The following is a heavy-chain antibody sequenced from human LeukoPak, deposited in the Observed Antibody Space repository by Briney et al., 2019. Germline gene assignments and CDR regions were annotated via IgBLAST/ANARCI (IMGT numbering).Heavy chain of an antibody. V-gene: IGHV3-21*01. CDR3: AKRRVVGATTYFDY. CDR1: GFTFSSYS. CDR2: ITGSSGNT. Sequence: GGSLRLSCAASGFTFSSYSMIWVRQAPGKGLEWVSTITGSSGNTYYAEPAKGRFTISRDNAKNSLYLQMNSLRAEDTAVYYCAKRRVVGATTYFDYWGQGTLVTVSS. J-gene: IGHJ4*02. D-gene: IGHD1-26*01.